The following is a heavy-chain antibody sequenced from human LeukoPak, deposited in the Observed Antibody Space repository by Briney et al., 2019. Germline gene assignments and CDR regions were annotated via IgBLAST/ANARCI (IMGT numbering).Heavy chain of an antibody. V-gene: IGHV4-59*11. CDR1: GASISSHY. CDR2: TSGSI. Sequence: SETLSLTCAVSGASISSHYWSWIRQPPGKGLEWIGYTSGSISDNPSLKSRVAVSVDPSQNQVSLSLTSVTAADTAIYYCARVLAIFGLDTTDFYMDVWGKGTTVTVSS. CDR3: ARVLAIFGLDTTDFYMDV. D-gene: IGHD3/OR15-3a*01. J-gene: IGHJ6*03.